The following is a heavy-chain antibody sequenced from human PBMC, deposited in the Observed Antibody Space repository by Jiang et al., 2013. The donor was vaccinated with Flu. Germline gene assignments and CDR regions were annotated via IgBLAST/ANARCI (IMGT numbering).Heavy chain of an antibody. D-gene: IGHD1-26*01. Sequence: GAEVKKPGASVKVSCKASGYSFTDYHIHWVRQAPGQGLEWMGRVIPKSGGADYAQNFQGRVTMTRDTSINTVYMELYRLTSDDTAVYFCTREGGSYYGAWGQGTLVTVSS. CDR1: GYSFTDYH. V-gene: IGHV1-2*06. J-gene: IGHJ5*02. CDR2: VIPKSGGA. CDR3: TREGGSYYGA.